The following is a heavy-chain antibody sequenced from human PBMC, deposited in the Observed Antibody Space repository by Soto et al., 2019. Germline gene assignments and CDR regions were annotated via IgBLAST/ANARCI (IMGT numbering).Heavy chain of an antibody. V-gene: IGHV5-51*01. D-gene: IGHD3-10*01. CDR3: ARQTEGSYYLPGFDY. CDR1: GYSFTSYW. CDR2: IYPGDSDT. Sequence: GESLKISCKGSGYSFTSYWIGWVRQMPGKGLEWMGIIYPGDSDTRYSPSFQGQVTISADKSISTAYLQWSSLKASDTAMYYCARQTEGSYYLPGFDYWGQGTPVTVSS. J-gene: IGHJ4*02.